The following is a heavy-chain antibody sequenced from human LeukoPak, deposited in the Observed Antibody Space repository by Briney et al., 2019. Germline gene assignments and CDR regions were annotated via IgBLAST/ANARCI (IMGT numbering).Heavy chain of an antibody. CDR3: ARGARWNDYVWGSYHTGDY. Sequence: TGGSLRLSCAASGFTFSSYWMSWVRQAPGKGLEWVANIKQDGSEKYYVDSVKGRFTISRDNAKNSLYLQMNSLRAEDTAVYYCARGARWNDYVWGSYHTGDYWGQGTLVTVSS. V-gene: IGHV3-7*01. CDR1: GFTFSSYW. D-gene: IGHD3-16*02. CDR2: IKQDGSEK. J-gene: IGHJ4*02.